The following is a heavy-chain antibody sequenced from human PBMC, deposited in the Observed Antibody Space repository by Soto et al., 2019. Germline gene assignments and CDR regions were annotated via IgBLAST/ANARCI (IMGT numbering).Heavy chain of an antibody. CDR1: GFTFSSYA. J-gene: IGHJ6*02. CDR3: AKWRRGDAIVDYYYYGMDV. CDR2: ISGSGGST. V-gene: IGHV3-23*01. D-gene: IGHD1-26*01. Sequence: GGSLRLSCAASGFTFSSYAMSWVRQAPGKGLEWVSAISGSGGSTYYADSVKGRFTISRDNSKNTLYLQMNSLRAEDTAVYYCAKWRRGDAIVDYYYYGMDVWGQGTTVTVSS.